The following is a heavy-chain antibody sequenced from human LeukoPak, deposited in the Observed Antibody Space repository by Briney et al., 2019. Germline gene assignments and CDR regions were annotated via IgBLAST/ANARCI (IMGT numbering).Heavy chain of an antibody. D-gene: IGHD2-15*01. Sequence: GGSLRLSCAASGFTFSSYAMSWVRQAPGKGLEWVSAISGSGGSTYYADSVKGRFTISRDNSKNTLYLQMNSLRAEDTAVYYCARSQDIVVVVAATGAFDIWGQGTMVTVSS. CDR1: GFTFSSYA. CDR2: ISGSGGST. V-gene: IGHV3-23*01. J-gene: IGHJ3*02. CDR3: ARSQDIVVVVAATGAFDI.